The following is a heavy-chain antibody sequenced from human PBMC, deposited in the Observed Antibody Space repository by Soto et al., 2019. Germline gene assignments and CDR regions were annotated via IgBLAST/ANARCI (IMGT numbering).Heavy chain of an antibody. CDR3: AKSVSSTSSGGLDV. V-gene: IGHV3-23*01. CDR2: LGDGGGRT. Sequence: GGSLRLSXAASGFPFREYAMSWVRLAPGKGLEWVSGLGDGGGRTHYADSVKGRFTISRDISNDTLSLQMNHLRAEDSAIYSCAKSVSSTSSGGLDVWGQGTTVTVSS. CDR1: GFPFREYA. J-gene: IGHJ6*02.